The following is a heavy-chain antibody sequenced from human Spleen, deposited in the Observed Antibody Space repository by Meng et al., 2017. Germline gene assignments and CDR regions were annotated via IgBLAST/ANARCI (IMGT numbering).Heavy chain of an antibody. V-gene: IGHV5-51*01. CDR2: IYPGDSDT. CDR3: ARLSADGDY. D-gene: IGHD2/OR15-2a*01. Sequence: GESLKISCKGFGYSFGNYWIGWVRQMPGKGLEWMGIIYPGDSDTSYSPSFQGLVTISADKSITTAFLQWSSLRASDTAMYYCARLSADGDYWGQGTLVTV. J-gene: IGHJ4*02. CDR1: GYSFGNYW.